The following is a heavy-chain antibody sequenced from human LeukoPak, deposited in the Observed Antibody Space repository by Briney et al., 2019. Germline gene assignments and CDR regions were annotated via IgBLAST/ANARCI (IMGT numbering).Heavy chain of an antibody. CDR1: GFTFRSYA. J-gene: IGHJ4*02. CDR3: AKDGGGSGGSGWGDY. D-gene: IGHD2-15*01. V-gene: IGHV3-23*01. Sequence: GGSLRLACAASGFTFRSYAMSWVRQAPGKGLEWVSGIKNSGGNTYYADSVKGRFTISRDNSKNTLYLQMNSLRAEDTAVYYCAKDGGGSGGSGWGDYWGQGTLVTVSS. CDR2: IKNSGGNT.